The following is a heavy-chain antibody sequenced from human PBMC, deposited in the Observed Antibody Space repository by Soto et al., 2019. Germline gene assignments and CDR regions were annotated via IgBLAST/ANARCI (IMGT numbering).Heavy chain of an antibody. D-gene: IGHD2-21*02. CDR1: GGSFSDYY. J-gene: IGHJ4*02. V-gene: IGHV4-34*01. CDR3: ARGGDWMRN. CDR2: INHSGST. Sequence: QVQLQQWGAGLLKPSETLSLTCAVYGGSFSDYYWSWIRQPPGKGLEWIGEINHSGSTNYNPSLKXRXTXXIDTSKNQFSLKLSSVTAADTAVYYCARGGDWMRNWGQGTLVTVSS.